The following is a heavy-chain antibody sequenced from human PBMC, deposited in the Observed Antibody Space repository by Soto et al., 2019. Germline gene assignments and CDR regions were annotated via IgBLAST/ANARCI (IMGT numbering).Heavy chain of an antibody. J-gene: IGHJ6*02. CDR1: GGSISSSNW. Sequence: PSETLSLTCAVSGGSISSSNWWSWVRQPPGKGLEWIGEIYLSGSTNYNPSLKSRVTISVDKSKNQFSLKLSSVTAVDTAVYYCAIIGAKLHHGIAAAGGTGYYYGMEVWGQGTTVTVSS. D-gene: IGHD6-13*01. CDR2: IYLSGST. CDR3: AIIGAKLHHGIAAAGGTGYYYGMEV. V-gene: IGHV4-4*02.